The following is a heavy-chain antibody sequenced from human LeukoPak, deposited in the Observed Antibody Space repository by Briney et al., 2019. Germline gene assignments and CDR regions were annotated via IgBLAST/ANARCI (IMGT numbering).Heavy chain of an antibody. V-gene: IGHV1-3*01. J-gene: IGHJ4*02. Sequence: GASVKVSCKASGYSFTSYAMHWVRQAPGQRLEWMGWINAGNGNTKYSQKFQGRVTITRDTSASTAYMELSSLRSEDTAVYYCASPRGFGGEPFDYWGQGTLVTVSS. CDR2: INAGNGNT. CDR1: GYSFTSYA. D-gene: IGHD3-10*01. CDR3: ASPRGFGGEPFDY.